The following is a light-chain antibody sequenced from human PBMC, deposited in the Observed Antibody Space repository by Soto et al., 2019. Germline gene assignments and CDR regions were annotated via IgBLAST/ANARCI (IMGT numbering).Light chain of an antibody. Sequence: QSVLTQPPSVSAAPGQKVTISCSGGSSNIGNNYVSWYQQLPGTAPKLLIYANNKRPSGIPDRFSGSKSGTSATLGITGLQTGDEADYYCGTWDSSLSAVIFGGGTKLTVL. V-gene: IGLV1-51*01. J-gene: IGLJ2*01. CDR1: SSNIGNNY. CDR3: GTWDSSLSAVI. CDR2: ANN.